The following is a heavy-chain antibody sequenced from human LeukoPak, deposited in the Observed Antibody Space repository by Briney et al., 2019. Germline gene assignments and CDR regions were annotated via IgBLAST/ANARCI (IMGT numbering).Heavy chain of an antibody. D-gene: IGHD2-2*01. V-gene: IGHV3-23*01. Sequence: GGPLRLSCAASGFTFSSYAMSWVRQAPGKGLEWVSAISGSGGSTYYADSVKGRFTISRDNSKNTLYLQMNSLRAEDTAVYYCAKAPIGVVPAANLDYWGQGTLVTVSS. CDR1: GFTFSSYA. CDR3: AKAPIGVVPAANLDY. CDR2: ISGSGGST. J-gene: IGHJ4*02.